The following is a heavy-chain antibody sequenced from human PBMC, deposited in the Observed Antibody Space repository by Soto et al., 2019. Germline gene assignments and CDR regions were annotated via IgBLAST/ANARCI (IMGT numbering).Heavy chain of an antibody. Sequence: SVKVSCKASGGTFSSYAISWVRQAPGQGLEWMGGIIPIFGTANYAQKFQGRVTITADESTSTAYMELSSLRSGDTAVYYCARPLMRYYYDSSGSDWAFDIWGQGTMVTVSS. V-gene: IGHV1-69*13. D-gene: IGHD3-22*01. CDR3: ARPLMRYYYDSSGSDWAFDI. CDR2: IIPIFGTA. CDR1: GGTFSSYA. J-gene: IGHJ3*02.